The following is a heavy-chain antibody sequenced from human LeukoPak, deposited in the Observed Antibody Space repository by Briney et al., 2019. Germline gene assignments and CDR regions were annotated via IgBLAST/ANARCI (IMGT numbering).Heavy chain of an antibody. V-gene: IGHV4-59*01. CDR3: ARDDPSGSYYTAFDI. CDR2: IYYSGST. D-gene: IGHD1-26*01. CDR1: GGSISSYY. Sequence: SETLSLTCTVSGGSISSYYWSWIRQPPGKGLEWIGYIYYSGSTNYNPSLKSRVTISVDTSKNQFSLKLSSVTAADTAVYYCARDDPSGSYYTAFDIWGQGTMVTVSS. J-gene: IGHJ3*02.